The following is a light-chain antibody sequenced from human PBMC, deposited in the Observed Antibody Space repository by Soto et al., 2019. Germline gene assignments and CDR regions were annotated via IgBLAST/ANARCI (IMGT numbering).Light chain of an antibody. CDR2: GAS. Sequence: EIVLTQSPATLSLSPWERATLSFRASQSVSSSYLAWYQQKPGQAPRLVIYGASSRATGIPERLTGSGYGTDLTLTISRLENEDFAVFYCHQYGSSPQTFGHGTKVDIK. CDR3: HQYGSSPQT. J-gene: IGKJ1*01. V-gene: IGKV3-20*01. CDR1: QSVSSSY.